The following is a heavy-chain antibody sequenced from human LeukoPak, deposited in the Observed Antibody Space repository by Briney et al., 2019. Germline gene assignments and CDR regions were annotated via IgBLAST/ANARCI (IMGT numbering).Heavy chain of an antibody. CDR3: AKGGSTVTTEDVVDY. D-gene: IGHD4-17*01. J-gene: IGHJ4*02. Sequence: EPGGSLRLSCAASAFTFSRSAMSWVRQAPGKGLEWVSVISGGGGITNYADSVKGRFTISRDNSNNTLSLRMNSLRVEDTAVYYCAKGGSTVTTEDVVDYWGQGTLVTVSS. CDR1: AFTFSRSA. V-gene: IGHV3-23*01. CDR2: ISGGGGIT.